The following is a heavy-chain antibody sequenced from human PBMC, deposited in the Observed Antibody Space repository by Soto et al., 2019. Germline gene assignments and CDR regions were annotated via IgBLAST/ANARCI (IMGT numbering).Heavy chain of an antibody. CDR1: GFTFSSYA. CDR3: AKNSIVVVVAAPAEYFQH. V-gene: IGHV3-23*01. Sequence: GGSLRLSCAASGFTFSSYAMSWVRQAPGKGLEWVSAISGSGGSTYYADSVKGRFTISRDNTKNTLYLQMNSLRAEDTAVYYCAKNSIVVVVAAPAEYFQHWGQGTLVTVSS. D-gene: IGHD2-15*01. J-gene: IGHJ1*01. CDR2: ISGSGGST.